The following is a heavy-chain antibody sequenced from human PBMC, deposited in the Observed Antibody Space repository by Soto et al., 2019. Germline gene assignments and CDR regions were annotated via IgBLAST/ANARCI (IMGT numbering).Heavy chain of an antibody. CDR2: ISWNSGTI. D-gene: IGHD3-22*01. CDR1: GFIFEDYA. Sequence: GGSLRLSXVASGFIFEDYAMNWVRQGPGTGLEWVSGISWNSGTIGYADAVKGRFTISRDNAKNSLHLQMNSLRAEDTALYYCAKDVGSYYYDTSAYHYDYWGRGTQVTVSS. J-gene: IGHJ4*02. CDR3: AKDVGSYYYDTSAYHYDY. V-gene: IGHV3-9*01.